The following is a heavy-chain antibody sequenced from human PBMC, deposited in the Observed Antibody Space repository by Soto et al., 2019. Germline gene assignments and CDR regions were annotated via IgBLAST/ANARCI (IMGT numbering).Heavy chain of an antibody. CDR3: AKDLYSVPVTPYY. V-gene: IGHV3-30*18. CDR2: ISYDGSNK. CDR1: GFTFSSYG. Sequence: LRLSCAASGFTFSSYGMHWVRQAPGKGLEWVAVISYDGSNKYYADSVKGRFTISRDNSKNTLYLQMNSLRAEDTAVYYCAKDLYSVPVTPYYWGQGTLVTVSS. J-gene: IGHJ4*02. D-gene: IGHD4-17*01.